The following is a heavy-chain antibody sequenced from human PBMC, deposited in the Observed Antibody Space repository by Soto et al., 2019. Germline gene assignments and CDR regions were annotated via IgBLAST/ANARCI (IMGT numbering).Heavy chain of an antibody. CDR1: GGSISSSSYY. CDR2: IYYSGST. Sequence: QLQLQESGPGLVKPSETLSLTCTVSGGSISSSSYYWGWIRQPPGKGLEWIGSIYYSGSTYYNPSLQSRVTISVDTSKHQFSLKLSSVTAADTAVYYCARHWRRGYDTDYYYYYGMDVWGQGTTVTVSS. CDR3: ARHWRRGYDTDYYYYYGMDV. J-gene: IGHJ6*02. D-gene: IGHD5-12*01. V-gene: IGHV4-39*01.